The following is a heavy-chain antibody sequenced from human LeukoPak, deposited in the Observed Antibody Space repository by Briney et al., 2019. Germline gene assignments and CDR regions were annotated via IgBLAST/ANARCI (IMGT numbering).Heavy chain of an antibody. J-gene: IGHJ3*02. D-gene: IGHD6-19*01. CDR2: ISYDGSNK. CDR1: GFTFSSYA. Sequence: GGSLRLSCAASGFTFSSYAMHCVRQAPGKGLEWVAVISYDGSNKYYADSVEGRFTISRDNSKNTLYLQMNSLRAEDTAVYYCYKAVAGNDAFDIWGQGTMVTVSS. CDR3: YKAVAGNDAFDI. V-gene: IGHV3-30-3*01.